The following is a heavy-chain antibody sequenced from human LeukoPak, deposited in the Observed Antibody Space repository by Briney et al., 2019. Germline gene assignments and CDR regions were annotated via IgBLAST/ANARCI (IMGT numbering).Heavy chain of an antibody. J-gene: IGHJ4*02. Sequence: PGGSLRLSCAASGFTFSSYWMSWVRQAPGKGLEWVANIKQDGSEKYYVDSVKGRFTISRDNAKNSLYLQMNSLRAEDTAVYYCARESYDSGIVFDYWGQGTLVTVSS. D-gene: IGHD3-10*01. CDR3: ARESYDSGIVFDY. CDR2: IKQDGSEK. V-gene: IGHV3-7*01. CDR1: GFTFSSYW.